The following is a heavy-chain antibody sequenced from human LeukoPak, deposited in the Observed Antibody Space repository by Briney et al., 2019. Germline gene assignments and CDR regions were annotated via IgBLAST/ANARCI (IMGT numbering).Heavy chain of an antibody. V-gene: IGHV4-39*01. D-gene: IGHD3-3*01. CDR3: ARRGESRFNFDY. J-gene: IGHJ4*02. CDR2: IYYSGST. Sequence: PSETLSLTCTVSGGSISSSSYYWGWIRQPPGKGLEWIGRIYYSGSTYYNPSLKSRVTISVDTSKNQFSLKLSSVTAADTAVYYCARRGESRFNFDYWGQGTLVTVSS. CDR1: GGSISSSSYY.